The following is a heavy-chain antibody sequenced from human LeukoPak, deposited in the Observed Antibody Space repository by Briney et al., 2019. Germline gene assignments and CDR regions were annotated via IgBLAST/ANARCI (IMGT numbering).Heavy chain of an antibody. V-gene: IGHV1-24*01. CDR3: ATGYDSSGYYPPYYYYYMDV. J-gene: IGHJ6*03. D-gene: IGHD3-22*01. CDR2: FDPEDGET. CDR1: GYTLTELS. Sequence: GASVKVSCKVSGYTLTELSMHWVRQAPGKGLEWMGGFDPEDGETIYAQKFQGRVTMTEDTSTDTAYMELSSLRSEDTAVYYCATGYDSSGYYPPYYYYYMDVWGKGTTVTVSS.